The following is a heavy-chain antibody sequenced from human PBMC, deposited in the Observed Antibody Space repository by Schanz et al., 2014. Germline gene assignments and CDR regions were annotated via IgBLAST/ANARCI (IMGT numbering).Heavy chain of an antibody. CDR3: VREDMVRGIRAFDI. Sequence: EVQLVESGGGLVQPGRSLRLSCVVSGVTSDDYGMHWVRQVPGKGLEWVSYIRSDNNYIYYADSVKGRFTISRDNAKNSLFLQMNSLTAEDTAVYYCVREDMVRGIRAFDIWGQGTMVTVSS. J-gene: IGHJ3*02. CDR2: IRSDNNYI. V-gene: IGHV3-21*01. CDR1: GVTSDDYG. D-gene: IGHD3-10*01.